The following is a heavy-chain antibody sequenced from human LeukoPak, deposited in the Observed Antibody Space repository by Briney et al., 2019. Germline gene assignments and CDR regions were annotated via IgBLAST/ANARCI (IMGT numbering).Heavy chain of an antibody. J-gene: IGHJ6*02. CDR3: ASPSGDYCSSTSCYINSTLLKYGMDV. V-gene: IGHV4-34*01. D-gene: IGHD2-2*02. Sequence: PSETLSLTCAVYGGSFSGYYWSWIRQPPGKGLEWIGEVNHSGSTNYNPSLKSRVTISVDTSKNQFSLKLSSVTAADTAVYYCASPSGDYCSSTSCYINSTLLKYGMDVWGQGTTVTVSS. CDR1: GGSFSGYY. CDR2: VNHSGST.